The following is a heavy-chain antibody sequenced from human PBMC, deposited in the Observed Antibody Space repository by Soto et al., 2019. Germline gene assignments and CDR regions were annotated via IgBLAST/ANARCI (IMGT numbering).Heavy chain of an antibody. CDR3: ARWRGYYDILTGPVHYYGMDV. D-gene: IGHD3-9*01. Sequence: PSETLSLTCTVSGGSISSGDYYWSWIRQPPGKGLEWIGYIYYSGSTYYNPSLKSRVTISVDTSKNQFSLKLSSVTAADTAVYYCARWRGYYDILTGPVHYYGMDVWAKGPRSPSP. V-gene: IGHV4-30-4*01. J-gene: IGHJ6*02. CDR2: IYYSGST. CDR1: GGSISSGDYY.